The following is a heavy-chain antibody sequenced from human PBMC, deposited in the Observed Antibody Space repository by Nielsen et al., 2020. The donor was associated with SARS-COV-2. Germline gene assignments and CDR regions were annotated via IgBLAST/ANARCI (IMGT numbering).Heavy chain of an antibody. CDR1: GFTFSDHY. CDR3: ARTDPGVPT. Sequence: GESLKISCVASGFTFSDHYMTWIRQAPGKGLEWVSYISGRGDIIFYTDSVEGRFTISRDNAKNSLYLQMNSLRAEDTAVYYCARTDPGVPTWGQGTLVTVSS. V-gene: IGHV3-11*01. CDR2: ISGRGDII. D-gene: IGHD7-27*01. J-gene: IGHJ5*02.